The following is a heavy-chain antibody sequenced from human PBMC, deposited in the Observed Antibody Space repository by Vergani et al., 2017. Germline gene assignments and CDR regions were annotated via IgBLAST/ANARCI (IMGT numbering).Heavy chain of an antibody. CDR2: IYYSGST. J-gene: IGHJ3*02. D-gene: IGHD2/OR15-2a*01. V-gene: IGHV4-30-4*08. Sequence: QVQLQESGPGLVKPSQTLSLTGTVSGGSISSGDYYWSWIRQPPGKGLEWVGYIYYSGSTYYNPSLKSRVTISVETSKNQFSLKLSSVTAADTAVYYCARVSRVRSVFDAFDIWGQGTMVTVSS. CDR3: ARVSRVRSVFDAFDI. CDR1: GGSISSGDYY.